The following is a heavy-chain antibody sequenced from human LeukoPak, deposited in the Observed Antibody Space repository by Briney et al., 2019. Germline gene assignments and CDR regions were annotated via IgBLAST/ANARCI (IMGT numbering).Heavy chain of an antibody. CDR2: ISSSGSTI. J-gene: IGHJ6*03. CDR3: AARTGTTRYYYYYMDV. Sequence: GGSLRLSCAASGFTFSDYYMSWIRQAAGKGLEWVSYISSSGSTIYYADSVKGRFTISRDNSKNTLYLQMNSLRAEDTAVYYCAARTGTTRYYYYYMDVWGKGTTVTVSS. V-gene: IGHV3-11*01. CDR1: GFTFSDYY. D-gene: IGHD1-7*01.